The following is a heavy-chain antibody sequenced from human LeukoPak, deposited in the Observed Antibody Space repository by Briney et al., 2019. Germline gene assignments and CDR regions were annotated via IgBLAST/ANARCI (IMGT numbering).Heavy chain of an antibody. D-gene: IGHD5-12*01. CDR3: ARDQGIYNHRIIDS. Sequence: ASVPVSCKASGYTFSSYGISWVRQAPGQGLEWMGWISAYNGNTNFAQEFQGRVTMTTDTSTSTASMELRSLRSDDTAVYYCARDQGIYNHRIIDSWGQGTMLTLSS. CDR1: GYTFSSYG. V-gene: IGHV1-18*01. J-gene: IGHJ4*02. CDR2: ISAYNGNT.